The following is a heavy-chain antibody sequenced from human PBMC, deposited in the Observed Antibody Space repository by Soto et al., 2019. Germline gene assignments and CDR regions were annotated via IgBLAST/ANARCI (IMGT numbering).Heavy chain of an antibody. V-gene: IGHV4-34*01. CDR2: INHSGST. CDR3: PIDYGDLDAFDI. J-gene: IGHJ3*02. Sequence: QVQLQQWGAGLLKPSETLSLTCAVYGGSFSGFSWSWIRQPPGKGLEWIGEINHSGSTNYNPSLKSRVTISVDTSKNQFSLKLSSVTAADTAVYYCPIDYGDLDAFDIWGPGTMVTVSS. D-gene: IGHD4-17*01. CDR1: GGSFSGFS.